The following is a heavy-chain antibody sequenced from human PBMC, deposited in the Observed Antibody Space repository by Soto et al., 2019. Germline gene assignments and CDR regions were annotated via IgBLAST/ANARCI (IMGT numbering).Heavy chain of an antibody. V-gene: IGHV3-23*01. D-gene: IGHD1-26*01. CDR2: ISGSGSNT. CDR1: GGSFGGYG. CDR3: ARSEVLRADYYYYYGMDV. J-gene: IGHJ6*02. Sequence: GGSLRVSWGAAGGSFGGYGGRWVRPAPGKGLEWVSSISGSGSNTYYADSVKGRFTISRDNSKNTLYLQMNSLRAEDTALYYCARSEVLRADYYYYYGMDVWGQGTTVTVSS.